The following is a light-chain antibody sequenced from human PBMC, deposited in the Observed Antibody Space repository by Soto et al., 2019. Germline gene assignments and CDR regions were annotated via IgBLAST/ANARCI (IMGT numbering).Light chain of an antibody. V-gene: IGKV3D-15*01. CDR2: GAS. J-gene: IGKJ5*01. Sequence: IVMTQSPDILAVSPGETVTLSCRASQSLSDNLAWYQQKPGQAPRLLIYGASSRATGIPDRFSGSGSGTEFTLTISSLQSEDFAVYYCQQYNNWPPITFGQGTRLEIK. CDR1: QSLSDN. CDR3: QQYNNWPPIT.